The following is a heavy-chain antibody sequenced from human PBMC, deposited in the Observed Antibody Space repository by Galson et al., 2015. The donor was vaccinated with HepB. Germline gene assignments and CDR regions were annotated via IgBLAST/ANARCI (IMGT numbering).Heavy chain of an antibody. Sequence: SVKVSCKVSGYTLTELSMHWVRQAPGKGLEWMGGFDPEDGETIYAQKSQGRVTMTEDTSTDTAYMELSSLRSEDTAVYYCATWSIAARPGWFDPWGQGTLVTVSS. CDR2: FDPEDGET. D-gene: IGHD6-6*01. J-gene: IGHJ5*02. CDR1: GYTLTELS. V-gene: IGHV1-24*01. CDR3: ATWSIAARPGWFDP.